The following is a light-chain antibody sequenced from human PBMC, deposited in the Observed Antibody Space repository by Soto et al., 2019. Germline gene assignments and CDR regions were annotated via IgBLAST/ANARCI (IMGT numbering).Light chain of an antibody. J-gene: IGLJ2*01. CDR3: TSVTTSTTMI. CDR2: DVN. CDR1: SSDIGAYNV. V-gene: IGLV2-14*03. Sequence: SALTQPASVAGSPGQSITISCTGTSSDIGAYNVVSWYQQHPGKSPKLMLYDVNIPPSGVSNRFSGSKSGNTVSLTISGLQAEDEADYYCTSVTTSTTMIFGGGTKVTVL.